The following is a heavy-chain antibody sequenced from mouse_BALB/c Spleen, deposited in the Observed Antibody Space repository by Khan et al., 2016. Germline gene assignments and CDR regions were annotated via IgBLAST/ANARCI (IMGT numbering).Heavy chain of an antibody. CDR2: ISSGGST. V-gene: IGHV5-6-5*01. J-gene: IGHJ2*01. CDR3: ARGNYGSSKYYFDY. D-gene: IGHD1-1*01. Sequence: LVESGGGLVKPGGSLKLSCAASGFTFSSYAMSWVRQTPEKRLEWVASISSGGSTYYPDSVKGRFTISRDNARNILYLQMSSLRSEDTAMYYCARGNYGSSKYYFDYWGQGTTLTVSS. CDR1: GFTFSSYA.